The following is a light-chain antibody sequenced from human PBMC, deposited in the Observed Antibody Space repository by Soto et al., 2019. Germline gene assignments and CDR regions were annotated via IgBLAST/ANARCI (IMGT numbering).Light chain of an antibody. J-gene: IGLJ2*01. CDR1: SSDVGGHNY. CDR3: CSYAGSYTVV. V-gene: IGLV2-11*01. CDR2: DVS. Sequence: QSALTQPRSVSGSPGQSVTISCTGTSSDVGGHNYVSWYQQHPGKAPKLMIYDVSKRPSGVPDRFSGSKSGNTASLTISGLQAEDEADYYCCSYAGSYTVVFGGGTKL.